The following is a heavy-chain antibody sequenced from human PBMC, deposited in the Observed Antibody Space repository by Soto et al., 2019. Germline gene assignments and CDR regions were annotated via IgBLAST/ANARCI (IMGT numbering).Heavy chain of an antibody. CDR3: VRDVSRYSDY. V-gene: IGHV3-7*03. Sequence: EVQLAESGGGLVQPGGSLRLSCAASGFTFSTSWVGWVRQAPGRGLEWVGNIKEDGSEQYYVDSVKGRFTISRDNAKNSLDLQMNSLRAEDTAVYYCVRDVSRYSDYWGQGTVVTVSS. CDR2: IKEDGSEQ. D-gene: IGHD3-9*01. J-gene: IGHJ4*02. CDR1: GFTFSTSW.